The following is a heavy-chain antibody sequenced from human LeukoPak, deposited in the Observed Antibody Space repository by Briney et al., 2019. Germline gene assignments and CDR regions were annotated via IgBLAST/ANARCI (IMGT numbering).Heavy chain of an antibody. CDR1: GGSFSGYY. Sequence: PSETLSLTCAVYGGSFSGYYWSWIRQPPGKGLEWIGEINHSGSTNYNPSLKSRVTISVDTSKNQFSLKLSSVTAADTAVYYCARGYYDILTGYPAPDYWGQGTLVTVSS. J-gene: IGHJ4*02. CDR3: ARGYYDILTGYPAPDY. D-gene: IGHD3-9*01. V-gene: IGHV4-34*01. CDR2: INHSGST.